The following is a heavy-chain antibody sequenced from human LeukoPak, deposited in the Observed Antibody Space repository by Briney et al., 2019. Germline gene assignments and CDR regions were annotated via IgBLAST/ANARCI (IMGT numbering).Heavy chain of an antibody. CDR1: RFTFSSFA. CDR2: ISSSSSTI. J-gene: IGHJ5*02. CDR3: ARDLSGSSSWYA. V-gene: IGHV3-48*04. Sequence: GGSLRLSCAASRFTFSSFAMNWVRQAPGKGLEWVSYISSSSSTIYYADSVQGRFTISRDNAKNSLYLQMNSLRAEDTAVYYCARDLSGSSSWYAWGQGALVTVSS. D-gene: IGHD6-13*01.